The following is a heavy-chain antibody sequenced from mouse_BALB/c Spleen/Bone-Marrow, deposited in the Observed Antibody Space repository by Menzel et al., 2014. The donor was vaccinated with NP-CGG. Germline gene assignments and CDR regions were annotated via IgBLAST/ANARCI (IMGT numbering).Heavy chain of an antibody. CDR1: GFTFSSYG. D-gene: IGHD2-3*01. V-gene: IGHV5-6-3*01. CDR2: INSNGGST. Sequence: VQLKESGGGLVQPGGSLKLSCAASGFTFSSYGMSWVRQTPDKRLELVATINSNGGSTYYPDSVKDRFTISRDNAKNTLYLQMSSLKSEDTAMYYCSRDGYYVFYAMDYWGQGTSVTVSS. CDR3: SRDGYYVFYAMDY. J-gene: IGHJ4*01.